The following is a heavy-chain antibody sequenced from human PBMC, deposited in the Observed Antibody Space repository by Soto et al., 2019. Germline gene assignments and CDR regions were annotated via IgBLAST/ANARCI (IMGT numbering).Heavy chain of an antibody. J-gene: IGHJ5*02. CDR1: GFTFSSYA. CDR3: ANDARPSP. V-gene: IGHV3-23*01. Sequence: GGSLRLSCAASGFTFSSYAMSWVRQAPGKGLEWVSIITSDGRTYYADSVKGRFTISRDNSKNTVYLPMNSLRAEDTALYYCANDARPSPWAQRTLATVSS. CDR2: ITSDGRT.